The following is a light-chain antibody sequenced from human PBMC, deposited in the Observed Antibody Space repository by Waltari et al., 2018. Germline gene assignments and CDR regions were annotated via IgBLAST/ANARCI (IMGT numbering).Light chain of an antibody. V-gene: IGKV1-12*01. CDR1: HSISIW. Sequence: DLQLTQSPSSVSASVGDRVTITCRASHSISIWLAWYQHKAGKPPKLLIYSASSLETGVPSRFSGSGSGTEFTLTITSLQADDSATYYCQQSNTFPYNVGRGTKLEI. CDR2: SAS. J-gene: IGKJ2*01. CDR3: QQSNTFPYN.